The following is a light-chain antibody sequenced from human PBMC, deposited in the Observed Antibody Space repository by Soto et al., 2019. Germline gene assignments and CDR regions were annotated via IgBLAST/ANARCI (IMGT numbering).Light chain of an antibody. CDR3: QQSYSTPRT. CDR1: QSTSSY. Sequence: SQMTHSPSSLSATIGDRVTITCRASQSTSSYLNWYQQKPGKAPKLLIYAASSLQSGVPSRFSGSGSGTDFTLTISSLQPEDFATYYCQQSYSTPRTFGQGTKV. V-gene: IGKV1-39*01. CDR2: AAS. J-gene: IGKJ1*01.